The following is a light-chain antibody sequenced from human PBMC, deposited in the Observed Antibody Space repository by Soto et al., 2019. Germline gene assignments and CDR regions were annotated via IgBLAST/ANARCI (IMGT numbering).Light chain of an antibody. CDR2: DVN. CDR3: CSYAGSFTVI. CDR1: SSDVGGHNF. J-gene: IGLJ2*01. V-gene: IGLV2-11*01. Sequence: QSALTQPRSVSGSPGQSVTISCTGTSSDVGGHNFVSWYQQHPGIAPKLMIYDVNKRPSGVPDRFSGSKSGNTASLTISGLQAEDEADYYCCSYAGSFTVIFGGGTNLTVL.